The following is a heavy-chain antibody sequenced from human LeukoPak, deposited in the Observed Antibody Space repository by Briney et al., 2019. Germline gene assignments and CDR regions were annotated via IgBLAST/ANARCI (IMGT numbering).Heavy chain of an antibody. Sequence: SETLSLTGTVSGGSISSYYWSWIRQPPGKGLEWIGYIYYSGSTNYNPSLKSRVTISVDTSKNQFSLKLSSVTAADTAVYYCARYNSGYDIRTFLVADYGMDVWGQGTTVTISS. D-gene: IGHD5-12*01. V-gene: IGHV4-59*01. CDR1: GGSISSYY. CDR3: ARYNSGYDIRTFLVADYGMDV. CDR2: IYYSGST. J-gene: IGHJ6*02.